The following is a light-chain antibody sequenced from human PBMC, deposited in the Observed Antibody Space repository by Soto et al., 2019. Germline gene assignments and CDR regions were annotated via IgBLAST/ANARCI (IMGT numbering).Light chain of an antibody. J-gene: IGKJ4*01. CDR3: QQRANWPLT. Sequence: EIVMTQSPATLSVSPGERATLSCRASQSVINYLAWYQQKPGQAPRLLIYDTSNRATGIPARFSGSGSGTDFTLIISSLEPEDFAVYYCQQRANWPLTFGGGTKVDIK. CDR2: DTS. CDR1: QSVINY. V-gene: IGKV3-11*01.